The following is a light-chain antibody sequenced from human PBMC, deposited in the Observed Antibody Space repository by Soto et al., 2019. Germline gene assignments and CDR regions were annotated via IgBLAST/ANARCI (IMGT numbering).Light chain of an antibody. CDR1: QTISNY. CDR3: QQCYSSPLT. Sequence: DIQMTQSPSSLSASVGDIFTITFRASQTISNYLNWYQQQPGKAPKLLIYAASSLQSGVPSRFSGSGSGTDFTLTISSLQPEDFATYYCQQCYSSPLTFGGGTTVDI. J-gene: IGKJ4*01. V-gene: IGKV1-39*01. CDR2: AAS.